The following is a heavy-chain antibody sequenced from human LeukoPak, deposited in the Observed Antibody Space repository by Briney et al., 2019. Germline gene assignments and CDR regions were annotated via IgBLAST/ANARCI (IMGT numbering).Heavy chain of an antibody. D-gene: IGHD2-2*02. CDR1: GFTFSSYA. V-gene: IGHV3-23*01. CDR2: ISGSGGST. CDR3: AKSGCSSTSCYSILSGWLDP. Sequence: GGSLRLSCVASGFTFSSYAMSWVRQAPGKGLEWVSAISGSGGSTYYADSVKGRFTISRDNSKNTLYLQMNSLRAEDTAVYYCAKSGCSSTSCYSILSGWLDPWGQGTLVTVSS. J-gene: IGHJ5*02.